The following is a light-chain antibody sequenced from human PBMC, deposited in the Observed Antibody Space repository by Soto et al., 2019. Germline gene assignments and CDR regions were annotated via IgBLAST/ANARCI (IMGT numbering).Light chain of an antibody. V-gene: IGKV3-11*01. CDR2: DAF. CDR3: QQRSNWLGA. J-gene: IGKJ4*01. Sequence: EIVLTQSPATLSLSPGERATLSCRASQSISSYLAWYQQQPGQAPRLLIYDAFKRATGIPARFSGSGSGTDFTLTISRLEPEDFAVYYCQQRSNWLGAFGGGTKVDIK. CDR1: QSISSY.